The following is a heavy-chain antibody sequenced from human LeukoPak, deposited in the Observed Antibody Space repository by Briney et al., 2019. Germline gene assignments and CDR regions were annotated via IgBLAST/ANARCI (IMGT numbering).Heavy chain of an antibody. J-gene: IGHJ5*02. V-gene: IGHV4-39*01. CDR3: ARPLYNSWDRFDP. CDR1: GASISSSSRADYFF. Sequence: PSETLSLTCTVSGASISSSSRADYFFWGWIRQAPGKGLEWIGSIDYSGRTYYNPSLKTRATISVDTPKNQFSLSLRSVTAADTAVYYCARPLYNSWDRFDPWGQGTLITVS. CDR2: IDYSGRT. D-gene: IGHD3-16*01.